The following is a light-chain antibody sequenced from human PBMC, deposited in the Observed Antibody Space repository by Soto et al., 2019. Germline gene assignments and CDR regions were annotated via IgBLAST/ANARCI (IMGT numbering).Light chain of an antibody. CDR3: QQDNNWPPST. V-gene: IGKV1-5*01. CDR1: QTISRW. Sequence: DIQQTQSPSTLSAPEGDRVTITCRASQTISRWVAWYQQKPGKAPKLLIYDASSLESGGPPRCSGSGPRTEVTLTISSLQYEDFAVFYCQQDNNWPPSTFGQRTRLEI. CDR2: DAS. J-gene: IGKJ5*01.